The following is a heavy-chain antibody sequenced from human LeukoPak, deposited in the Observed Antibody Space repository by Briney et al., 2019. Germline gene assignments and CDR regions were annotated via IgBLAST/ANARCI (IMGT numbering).Heavy chain of an antibody. V-gene: IGHV3-23*01. Sequence: GGSLRLSCAASGFTFISYATSWVRQAPGKGLEWVSTITGSGGSTYYADSVKGRFTISRDNSKNTLSLQMNSLRAEDTAVYYCAKVAAAGYNYYSMDVWGKGTTVTVSS. CDR2: ITGSGGST. CDR3: AKVAAAGYNYYSMDV. CDR1: GFTFISYA. J-gene: IGHJ6*03. D-gene: IGHD6-13*01.